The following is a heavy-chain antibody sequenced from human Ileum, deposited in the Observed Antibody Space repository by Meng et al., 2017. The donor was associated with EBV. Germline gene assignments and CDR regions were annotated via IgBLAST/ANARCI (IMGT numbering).Heavy chain of an antibody. CDR2: IYYSGTT. CDR3: ARNSESGSYIDY. D-gene: IGHD1-26*01. CDR1: GYSISTTNW. V-gene: IGHV4-28*01. Sequence: QVQLQEAGPGLVQPSDTLSLTGAVSGYSISTTNWWGWIRQPPGKGLEWIGHIYYSGTTYNNPSLKSRVTMSIDPSKNQFSLKLSSVTAVDTAVYYCARNSESGSYIDYWGLGTLVTVSS. J-gene: IGHJ4*02.